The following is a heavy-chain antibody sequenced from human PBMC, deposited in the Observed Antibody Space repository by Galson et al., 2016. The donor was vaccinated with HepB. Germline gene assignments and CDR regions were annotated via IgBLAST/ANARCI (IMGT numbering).Heavy chain of an antibody. J-gene: IGHJ5*02. V-gene: IGHV5-51*01. Sequence: QSGAEVKKPGESLKISCQGFGFSFTNYWIGWVRQMPGKGLEWMGIIYPGDSDTRYSPSFEGPVTISAGKSTSTAYLQWSSLKASDPAIYYCARQWGLIVATGPFDPWGQGTLVTVSS. D-gene: IGHD6-13*01. CDR3: ARQWGLIVATGPFDP. CDR2: IYPGDSDT. CDR1: GFSFTNYW.